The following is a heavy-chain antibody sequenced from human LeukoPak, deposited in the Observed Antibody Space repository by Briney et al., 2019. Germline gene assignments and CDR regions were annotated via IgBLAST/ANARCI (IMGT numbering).Heavy chain of an antibody. CDR2: MYYSGST. CDR3: ARVVGGEIVEENWFDP. D-gene: IGHD3-22*01. V-gene: IGHV4-39*07. J-gene: IGHJ5*02. CDR1: GGSISSSSYY. Sequence: PSETLSLTCTVSGGSISSSSYYWGWIRQPPGKGLEWIGSMYYSGSTYYNPSLKSRVTISVDTSKNQFSLKLSSVTAADTAVYYCARVVGGEIVEENWFDPWGQGTLVTVSS.